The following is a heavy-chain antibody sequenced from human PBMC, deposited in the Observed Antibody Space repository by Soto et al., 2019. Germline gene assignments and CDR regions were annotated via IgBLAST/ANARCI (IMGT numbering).Heavy chain of an antibody. D-gene: IGHD2-8*01. CDR3: AREPSVLIPADQTSRFDS. CDR2: ISPYSGYT. V-gene: IGHV1-18*01. Sequence: GGSVKVYCKGCGYRFMKYGINLVPQAPRQGVEWLGWISPYSGYTHSAQKFHGRLTLTTDTAASTAYMELRILRSADTALYYCAREPSVLIPADQTSRFDSWGQGTMVTVSS. J-gene: IGHJ4*02. CDR1: GYRFMKYG.